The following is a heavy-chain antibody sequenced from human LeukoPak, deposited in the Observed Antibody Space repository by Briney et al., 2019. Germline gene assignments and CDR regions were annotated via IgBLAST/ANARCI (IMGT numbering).Heavy chain of an antibody. CDR3: TRGAGWLIDY. CDR1: SGSISSGSYY. CDR2: IYHSGST. V-gene: IGHV4-39*07. Sequence: SETLSLTCTVSSGSISSGSYYWGWIRQPPGKGLEWIGSIYHSGSTYYNPSLKSRVTISADTSKNQFSLKPNSLTTADTAVYYCTRGAGWLIDYWGQGILVTVSS. J-gene: IGHJ4*02. D-gene: IGHD3-16*01.